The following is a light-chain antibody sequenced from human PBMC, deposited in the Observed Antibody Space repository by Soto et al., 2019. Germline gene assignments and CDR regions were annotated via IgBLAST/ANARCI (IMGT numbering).Light chain of an antibody. J-gene: IGLJ2*01. CDR3: LSFIIGGTLV. CDR2: EVN. Sequence: QSVLTQPASVSGSPGQSTTISCTGSDSDIGTFNVVSWFQQHPGKAPKMLIFEVNKRPPGVSNRFSGSKSGNTASLTISGLQTEDEASYYCLSFIIGGTLVFGGGTKVTVL. V-gene: IGLV2-23*02. CDR1: DSDIGTFNV.